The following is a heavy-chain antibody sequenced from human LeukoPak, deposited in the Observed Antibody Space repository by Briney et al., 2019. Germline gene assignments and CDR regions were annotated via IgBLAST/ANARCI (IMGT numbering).Heavy chain of an antibody. D-gene: IGHD5-18*01. J-gene: IGHJ6*03. V-gene: IGHV5-51*01. Sequence: GESLKISCKGSGYSFTSYWIGWVRQMPGKGLEWMGIIYPGDSDTRYSPSFQGQVTISADKSISTAYLQWSSLKASDTAMYYCARSPVRGYSYGTYYYYYYMDVWGKGTTVTVSS. CDR1: GYSFTSYW. CDR2: IYPGDSDT. CDR3: ARSPVRGYSYGTYYYYYYMDV.